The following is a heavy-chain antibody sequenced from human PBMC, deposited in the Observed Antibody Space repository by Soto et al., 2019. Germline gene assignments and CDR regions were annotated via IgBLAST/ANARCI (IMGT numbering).Heavy chain of an antibody. Sequence: ASVKVSCKASGYTFTSYAMHWVRQAPGQRLEWMGWINAGNGNTKYSQKFQGRVTITRDTSASTAYMELSSLRSEDTAVYYCARAFPVGATTLYFDYWGQGTLVTVSS. CDR2: INAGNGNT. J-gene: IGHJ4*02. D-gene: IGHD1-26*01. CDR3: ARAFPVGATTLYFDY. V-gene: IGHV1-3*01. CDR1: GYTFTSYA.